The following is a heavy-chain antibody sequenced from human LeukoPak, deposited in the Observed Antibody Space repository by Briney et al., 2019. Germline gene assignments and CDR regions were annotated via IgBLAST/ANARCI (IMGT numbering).Heavy chain of an antibody. Sequence: GGSLRLSCAVSGLTFNNYAMSWVRQAPGKGLEWVSAISKSGDHTYYAASAKGRFTIYRDNSKNTQYLQMNSLRAEDTAVYYCATSWGPDTSAFRWGRDGMDVWGQGTTVIVS. D-gene: IGHD3-16*01. CDR3: ATSWGPDTSAFRWGRDGMDV. J-gene: IGHJ6*02. CDR2: ISKSGDHT. CDR1: GLTFNNYA. V-gene: IGHV3-23*01.